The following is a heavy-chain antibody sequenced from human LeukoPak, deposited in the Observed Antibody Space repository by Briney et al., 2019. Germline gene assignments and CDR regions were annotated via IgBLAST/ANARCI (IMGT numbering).Heavy chain of an antibody. CDR1: GFTFSSYW. V-gene: IGHV3-7*03. CDR2: IKQDGSEK. J-gene: IGHJ4*02. Sequence: GGSLRLSCAASGFTFSSYWMSWVRQAPGKGLEWVANIKQDGSEKYYVDSVKGRFTISRDNAKNSLYLQMNSLRAEDTAVCYCAREDDYGDYDGGYNYWGQGTLVTVSS. D-gene: IGHD4-17*01. CDR3: AREDDYGDYDGGYNY.